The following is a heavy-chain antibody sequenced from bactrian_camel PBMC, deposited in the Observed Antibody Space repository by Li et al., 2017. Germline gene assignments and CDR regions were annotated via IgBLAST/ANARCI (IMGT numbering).Heavy chain of an antibody. CDR2: ITTDDNA. J-gene: IGHJ4*01. CDR1: GFTFSTYY. V-gene: IGHV3S10*01. Sequence: VQLVESGGGLVQPGGSLRLSCALSGFTFSTYYITWVRQAHGKGLEWVTSITTDDNAYYAESVKGRFTISRDNAKNTLYLQLNGLNTEDTAKYYCGRGTWDAGIIYWGQGTQVTV. D-gene: IGHD2*01. CDR3: GRGTWDAGIIY.